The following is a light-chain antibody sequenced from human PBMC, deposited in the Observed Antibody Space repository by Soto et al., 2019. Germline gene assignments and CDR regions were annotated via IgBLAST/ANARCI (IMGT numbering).Light chain of an antibody. J-gene: IGLJ1*01. CDR1: SSDIGSNY. V-gene: IGLV1-47*02. CDR3: AAWDDSLNGRYV. CDR2: GNS. Sequence: QSVLAQPPSASGSPGQRVTISCSGSSSDIGSNYVYWYQQLPGTAPKLLIFGNSQRPSGVPDRFSGSKSGTAASLAINGLRSEDEADYYCAAWDDSLNGRYVFGTGTKLTVL.